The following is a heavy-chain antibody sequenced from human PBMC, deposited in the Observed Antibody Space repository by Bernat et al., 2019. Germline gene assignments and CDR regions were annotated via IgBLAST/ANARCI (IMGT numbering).Heavy chain of an antibody. CDR3: ARESWYGWESRTNGFDT. V-gene: IGHV1-18*01. CDR2: ISASNGNT. CDR1: GCTFTSYG. J-gene: IGHJ5*02. D-gene: IGHD1-26*01. Sequence: VRCGAEVKKPGASVKVSCKASGCTFTSYGISWVRQAPGQGLEWMGWISASNGNTNYAQKLQGRVTMTTDTSTSTAYMELRSLRSDDTAVYDCARESWYGWESRTNGFDTWGQGTLVTVSS.